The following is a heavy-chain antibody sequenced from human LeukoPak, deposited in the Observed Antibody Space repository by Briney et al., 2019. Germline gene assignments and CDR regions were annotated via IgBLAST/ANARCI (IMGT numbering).Heavy chain of an antibody. CDR1: GGSIRSSH. D-gene: IGHD5-12*01. J-gene: IGHJ4*02. CDR3: ARAYGNIVATRYYFDF. V-gene: IGHV4-59*01. CDR2: IYYSGST. Sequence: PSETESLTCTVSGGSIRSSHWSWIRQPPGKGLEWIGYIYYSGSTNYNPSLKSRVTISVDTSKNQFSMKLSSVTAADTAVYYCARAYGNIVATRYYFDFWGQGRLVSVSS.